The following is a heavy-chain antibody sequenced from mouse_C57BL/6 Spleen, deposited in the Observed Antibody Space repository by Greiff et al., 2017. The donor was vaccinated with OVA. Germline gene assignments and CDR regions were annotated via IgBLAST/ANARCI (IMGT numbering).Heavy chain of an antibody. V-gene: IGHV1-54*01. CDR3: ARRGWGCAMDY. CDR1: GYAFTNYL. Sequence: QVQLQQSGAELVRPGTSVTVSCKASGYAFTNYLIEWVKQRPGQGLEWIGVINPGSGGTNYNEKFKGKATLTADKSSSTAYMQLSSLTSEDSAVYFCARRGWGCAMDYWGQGTSVTVSA. J-gene: IGHJ4*01. D-gene: IGHD3-3*01. CDR2: INPGSGGT.